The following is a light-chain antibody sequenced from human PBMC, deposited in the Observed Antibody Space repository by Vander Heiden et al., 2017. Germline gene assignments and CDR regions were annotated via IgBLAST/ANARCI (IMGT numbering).Light chain of an antibody. CDR1: SSNIGINY. V-gene: IGLV1-47*01. CDR2: RDI. J-gene: IGLJ2*01. Sequence: QSVLTQPPSASGTPGQRVTISCSGSSSNIGINYVYWYQQLPGTAPKLLIYRDIQRPSGVPDRFSGSKSDTSASLAISGLRSEDEADYYCAAWDDSLSGVVFGGGTKLTGL. CDR3: AAWDDSLSGVV.